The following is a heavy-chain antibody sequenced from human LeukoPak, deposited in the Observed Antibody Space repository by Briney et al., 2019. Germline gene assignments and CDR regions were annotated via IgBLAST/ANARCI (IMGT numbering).Heavy chain of an antibody. CDR1: GFTFSSYW. V-gene: IGHV3-73*01. CDR2: IRSKANTYAT. D-gene: IGHD6-13*01. Sequence: GGSLRLSCAASGFTFSSYWMHWVRQASGKGLEWVGRIRSKANTYATAYAASVKGRFSISRDDSKNTAYLQLNSLKTEDTAVYYCSAAVGTDFYDYGMDVWGQGTTVTVSS. J-gene: IGHJ6*02. CDR3: SAAVGTDFYDYGMDV.